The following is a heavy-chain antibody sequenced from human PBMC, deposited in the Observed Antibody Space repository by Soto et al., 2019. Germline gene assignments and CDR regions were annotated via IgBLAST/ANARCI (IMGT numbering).Heavy chain of an antibody. CDR2: INDSGST. J-gene: IGHJ6*03. CDR3: AKGGRFPEARYYFMDV. Sequence: QVQLQQRGAGLLKPSETLSLTCVVAGESFSGYYWTWIRQPPGKGLEWIGEINDSGSTNHKPSLKGRVTMSIDTSKNSFSLDVRSVNAAATGVDYCAKGGRFPEARYYFMDVWGNGTTVTVSS. V-gene: IGHV4-34*01. CDR1: GESFSGYY. D-gene: IGHD3-3*01.